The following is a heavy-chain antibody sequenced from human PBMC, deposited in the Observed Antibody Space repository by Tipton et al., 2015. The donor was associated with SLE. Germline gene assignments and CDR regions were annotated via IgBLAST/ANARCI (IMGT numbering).Heavy chain of an antibody. D-gene: IGHD2-15*01. Sequence: TLSLTCAVSGFSISSGKYWGWLRQSPGKGLEWIAYIYDSGSTYYNPSLKSRVTISTDTSENHLSLRLNPVTAADTAVYYCARRFCSGGRCYYSFGDWGQGTLVTVSS. V-gene: IGHV4-38-2*01. CDR2: IYDSGST. CDR3: ARRFCSGGRCYYSFGD. J-gene: IGHJ4*02. CDR1: GFSISSGKY.